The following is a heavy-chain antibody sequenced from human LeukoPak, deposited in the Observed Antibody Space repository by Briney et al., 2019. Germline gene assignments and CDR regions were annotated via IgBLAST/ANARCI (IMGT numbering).Heavy chain of an antibody. CDR1: GFTFSSYA. D-gene: IGHD5-18*01. V-gene: IGHV3-30*04. Sequence: PGGSLRLSCAASGFTFSSYAMHWVRQAPGKGREGVAVISYDGTNKYYADSVKGRFTISRDDSKNTLYLQMNSLRTEDTAVYYCARSGWIQLWFYDYWGQGTLVTVSS. CDR3: ARSGWIQLWFYDY. J-gene: IGHJ4*02. CDR2: ISYDGTNK.